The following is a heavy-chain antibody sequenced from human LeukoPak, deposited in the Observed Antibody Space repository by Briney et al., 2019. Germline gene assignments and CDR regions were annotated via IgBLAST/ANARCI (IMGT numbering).Heavy chain of an antibody. V-gene: IGHV3-7*01. CDR2: IKQDGSEK. Sequence: PGGSLRLSCVTSGFTFSAYWLSWVRQAPGKGLEWVANIKQDGSEKYYVDSVKGRFTISRDNAKNSLYLQMNSLRAEDTAVYYCARDGFDWLPRYYFDYWGQGTLVTVSS. CDR3: ARDGFDWLPRYYFDY. J-gene: IGHJ4*02. CDR1: GFTFSAYW. D-gene: IGHD3-9*01.